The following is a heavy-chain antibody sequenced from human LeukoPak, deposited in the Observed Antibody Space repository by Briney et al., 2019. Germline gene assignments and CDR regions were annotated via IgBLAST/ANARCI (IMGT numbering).Heavy chain of an antibody. Sequence: PSETLSLTCTVSGGSVSGYGYYWGWIRQPPGKGLEWIGTISNTGTAYYNASLASRVTISIDTSRNQFSLNLFSVTAADTAVFYCARLTYTGSGSFPDFWGQGVLVTVSS. CDR1: GGSVSGYGYY. D-gene: IGHD3-10*01. CDR3: ARLTYTGSGSFPDF. V-gene: IGHV4-39*01. CDR2: ISNTGTA. J-gene: IGHJ4*02.